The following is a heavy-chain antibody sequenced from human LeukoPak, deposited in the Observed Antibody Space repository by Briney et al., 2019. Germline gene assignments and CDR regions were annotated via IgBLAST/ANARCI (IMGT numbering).Heavy chain of an antibody. D-gene: IGHD1-26*01. CDR3: ARGPLVSSGSYPLDY. J-gene: IGHJ4*02. CDR2: IYHSGST. CDR1: GGSFSGYY. Sequence: PSETLSLTCAVYGGSFSGYYWSWIRQPPGKGLEWIGYIYHSGSTYYNPSLKSRVTISVDRSKNQFSLKLSSVTAADTAVYYCARGPLVSSGSYPLDYWGQGTLVTVSS. V-gene: IGHV4-34*01.